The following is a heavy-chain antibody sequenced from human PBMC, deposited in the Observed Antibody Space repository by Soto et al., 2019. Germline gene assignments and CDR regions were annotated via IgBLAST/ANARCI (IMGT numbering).Heavy chain of an antibody. CDR1: GGSISNYY. V-gene: IGHV4-59*01. CDR2: IFYSGST. CDR3: ARGPTRYYFDY. J-gene: IGHJ4*02. Sequence: PSETLSLTCTVSGGSISNYYWSWIRQSPGKGLEWIGYIFYSGSTNYNPSLKSRVTISVDTSKNQFSLNLSSVTAADTAVYYCARGPTRYYFDYWGQGTLVTVSS.